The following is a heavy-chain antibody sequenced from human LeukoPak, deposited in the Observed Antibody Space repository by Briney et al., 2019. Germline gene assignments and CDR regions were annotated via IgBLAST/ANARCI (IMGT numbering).Heavy chain of an antibody. CDR3: ARGYGDYGRGAFDI. V-gene: IGHV4-34*01. Sequence: PSETLSLTCAVYGGSFSGYYWSWIRQPPGKGLEWIGEIYHSGSTNYNPSLKSRVTISVDKSKNQFSLKLSSVTAADTAVYYCARGYGDYGRGAFDIWGQGTMVTVSS. CDR1: GGSFSGYY. D-gene: IGHD4-17*01. CDR2: IYHSGST. J-gene: IGHJ3*02.